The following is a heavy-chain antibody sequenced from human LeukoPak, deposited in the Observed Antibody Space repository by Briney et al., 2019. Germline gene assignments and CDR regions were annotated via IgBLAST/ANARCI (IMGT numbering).Heavy chain of an antibody. J-gene: IGHJ4*02. CDR2: IYSDNT. CDR3: AKDLNYYGSGSPG. D-gene: IGHD3-10*01. Sequence: GGSLGLSCAASGFTFSGYAMHWVRQAPGKGLEWVSFIYSDNTHYSDSVKGRFTISRDNSKNTLYLQMNSLRAEDTAVYYCAKDLNYYGSGSPGWGQGTLVTVSS. V-gene: IGHV3-NL1*01. CDR1: GFTFSGYA.